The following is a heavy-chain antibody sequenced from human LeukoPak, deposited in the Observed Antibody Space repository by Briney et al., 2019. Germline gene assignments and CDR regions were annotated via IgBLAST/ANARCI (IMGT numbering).Heavy chain of an antibody. V-gene: IGHV6-1*01. CDR1: GHLVSINSAA. J-gene: IGHJ4*02. D-gene: IGHD4-11*01. Sequence: SHTLSLPCAISGHLVSINSAAWHWITKSPSRGLEWLGRTYKRSKWYNEYSEYVKSRITINSDTTKNQFSLHLNSVTTEDTAVYYCARKGTVTTPFDYWGQGNLVTVSS. CDR2: TYKRSKWYN. CDR3: ARKGTVTTPFDY.